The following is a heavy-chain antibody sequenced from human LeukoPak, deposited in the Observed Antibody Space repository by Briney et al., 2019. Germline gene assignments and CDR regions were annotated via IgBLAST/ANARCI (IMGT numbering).Heavy chain of an antibody. CDR2: IYYSGST. CDR1: GVSVSSYY. J-gene: IGHJ6*02. V-gene: IGHV4-59*02. Sequence: KPSETLSLTCAVSGVSVSSYYWSWIRQPPGKGLEWIGYIYYSGSTNYNPSLKSRVTISVDTSKNQFSLKLSSVTAADTAVYYCARDAGHQLSRRKYYAMDVWGQGTTVTVSS. D-gene: IGHD1-1*01. CDR3: ARDAGHQLSRRKYYAMDV.